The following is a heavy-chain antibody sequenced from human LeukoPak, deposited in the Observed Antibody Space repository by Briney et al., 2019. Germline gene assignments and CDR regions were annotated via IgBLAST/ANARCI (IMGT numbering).Heavy chain of an antibody. D-gene: IGHD6-13*01. Sequence: ASVKVSCKASGYTFTCYYMHWVRQAPGQGLEWMGWINPNSGGTNYAQKFQGRVTMTRDTSISTAYMELSRLRSDDTAVYYCATTDSSSWYLDYWGQGTLVTVSS. CDR3: ATTDSSSWYLDY. CDR2: INPNSGGT. CDR1: GYTFTCYY. V-gene: IGHV1-2*02. J-gene: IGHJ4*02.